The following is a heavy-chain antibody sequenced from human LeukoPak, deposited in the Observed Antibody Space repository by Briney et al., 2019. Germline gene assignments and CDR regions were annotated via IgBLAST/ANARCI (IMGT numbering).Heavy chain of an antibody. Sequence: GTSLRLSCAASGFTFSSYAMHWVRQAPGKGLEWVAVISYDGSNKYYADSVKGRFTISRDNSKNTLYLQMNSLRAEDTAVYYCARDPAPLSSPDGMDVWGQGTTVTVSS. V-gene: IGHV3-30-3*01. CDR1: GFTFSSYA. CDR3: ARDPAPLSSPDGMDV. J-gene: IGHJ6*02. CDR2: ISYDGSNK.